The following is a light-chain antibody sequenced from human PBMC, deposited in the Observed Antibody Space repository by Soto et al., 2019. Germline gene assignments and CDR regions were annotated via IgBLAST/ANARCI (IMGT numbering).Light chain of an antibody. Sequence: QSALTQPASVSGSPGQSLTISCTGTSSDVGGYNYVSWYQQHPGKAPKLLIYDVTNRPSGVSNRFSASKSGNTASLTISGRQAEDEADYYCSSYTTSSTVVFGGGTKLTVL. CDR2: DVT. V-gene: IGLV2-14*03. CDR3: SSYTTSSTVV. J-gene: IGLJ2*01. CDR1: SSDVGGYNY.